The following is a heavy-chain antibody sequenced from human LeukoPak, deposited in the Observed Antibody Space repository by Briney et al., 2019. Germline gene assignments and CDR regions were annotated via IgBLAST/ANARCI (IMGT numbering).Heavy chain of an antibody. J-gene: IGHJ3*02. V-gene: IGHV3-48*01. D-gene: IGHD3-3*01. CDR1: GFTFSSYS. CDR2: ISSSSSTI. Sequence: GGSLRLSCAASGFTFSSYSMNWVRQAPGKGLEWVSYISSSSSTIYYADSVKGRFTISRDNAKNSLYLQMNSLRVEDTAVYYCASTFGVVTRGAFDIWGQGTMVTVSS. CDR3: ASTFGVVTRGAFDI.